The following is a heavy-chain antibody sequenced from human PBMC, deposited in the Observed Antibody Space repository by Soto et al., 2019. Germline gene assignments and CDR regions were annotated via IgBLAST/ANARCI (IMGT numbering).Heavy chain of an antibody. V-gene: IGHV3-23*01. D-gene: IGHD3-3*01. CDR1: GFTFSSYA. J-gene: IGHJ4*02. Sequence: GGSLRLSCAASGFTFSSYAMSWVRQAPGKGLEWVSAISGSGGSTYYADSVKGRFTISRDNSKNTLYLQMNSLRAEDTAVYYCAKEVVLTIFGVVTPFDYWGQGTLVTVSS. CDR2: ISGSGGST. CDR3: AKEVVLTIFGVVTPFDY.